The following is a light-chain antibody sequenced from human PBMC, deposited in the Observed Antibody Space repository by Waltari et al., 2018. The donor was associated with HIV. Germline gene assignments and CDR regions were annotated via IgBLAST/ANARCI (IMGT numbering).Light chain of an antibody. CDR1: QRISSW. J-gene: IGKJ2*01. V-gene: IGKV1-5*03. Sequence: DIQMTQSPSTLSASVGDRVTITCRASQRISSWLAWYQQTPGKAPKLLIYKASSLESGVPSRFSGSGSETEFTLTISSLQPDDFATYYCQQHNSFPSFGQGTKLEI. CDR2: KAS. CDR3: QQHNSFPS.